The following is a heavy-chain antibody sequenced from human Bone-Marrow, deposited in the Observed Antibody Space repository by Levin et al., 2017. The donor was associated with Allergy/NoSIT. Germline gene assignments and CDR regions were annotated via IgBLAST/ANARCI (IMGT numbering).Heavy chain of an antibody. Sequence: PGESLKISCAASGFTFTSYGMHWVRQAPGKGLEWVAVISYDGSNKYYADSVRGRFTISRDNSKNTLYLQMNSLRAEDTAVYYCAKEITWFGELFYGLDDWGQGTLVTVSS. CDR1: GFTFTSYG. CDR3: AKEITWFGELFYGLDD. V-gene: IGHV3-30*18. D-gene: IGHD3-10*01. J-gene: IGHJ4*02. CDR2: ISYDGSNK.